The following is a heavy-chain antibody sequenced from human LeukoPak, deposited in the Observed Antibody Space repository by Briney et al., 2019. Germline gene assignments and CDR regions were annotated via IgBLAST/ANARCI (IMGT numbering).Heavy chain of an antibody. J-gene: IGHJ4*02. CDR1: GFTFSSYS. Sequence: GGSLRLSCAASGFTFSSYSMNWVRQAPGKGLEWVSSISSSSSYIYCADSVKGRFTISRDNAKNSLYLQMNSLRAEDTAVYYCARVGGSSWGFDYWGQGTLVTVSS. D-gene: IGHD6-13*01. CDR2: ISSSSSYI. CDR3: ARVGGSSWGFDY. V-gene: IGHV3-21*01.